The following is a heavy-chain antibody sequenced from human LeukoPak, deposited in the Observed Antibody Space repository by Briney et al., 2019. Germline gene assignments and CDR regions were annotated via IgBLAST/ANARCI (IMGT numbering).Heavy chain of an antibody. J-gene: IGHJ5*02. D-gene: IGHD3-10*01. V-gene: IGHV1-24*01. CDR1: GYTLTELS. CDR3: ARTNYYGSGSLRSDWFDP. CDR2: FDPEDGET. Sequence: ASVKVSCKVSGYTLTELSMHWVRQAPGKGLEWMGGFDPEDGETIYAQKFQGRVTMTEDTSTDTAYMELSSLRSEDTAVYYCARTNYYGSGSLRSDWFDPWGQGTLVTVSS.